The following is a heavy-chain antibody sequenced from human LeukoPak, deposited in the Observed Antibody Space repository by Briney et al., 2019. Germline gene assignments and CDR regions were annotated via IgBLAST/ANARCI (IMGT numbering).Heavy chain of an antibody. D-gene: IGHD3-22*01. CDR3: ATSPYDSSGYSCSG. Sequence: ASVKVSCKVSGYTLTELSMHWVRQAPGKGLEWMGGFDPEGGETIYAQKFQGRVTMTEDTSTDTAYMELSSLRSEDTAVYYCATSPYDSSGYSCSGWGQGTLVTVSS. V-gene: IGHV1-24*01. CDR2: FDPEGGET. J-gene: IGHJ4*02. CDR1: GYTLTELS.